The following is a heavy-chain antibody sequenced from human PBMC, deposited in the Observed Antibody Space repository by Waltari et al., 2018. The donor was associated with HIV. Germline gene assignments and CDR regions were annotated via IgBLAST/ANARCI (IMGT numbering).Heavy chain of an antibody. CDR1: GFTFSSYS. Sequence: EVQLVESGGGLVQPGGSLRLSCSASGFTFSSYSMNWVRQAPGKGLEGVAYISSSISTIYYADSVKGRFTISRDNAKNSVYLQMNSLRAEDTAVYYCARDSTTRVRDLDYWGQGTLVTVSS. CDR3: ARDSTTRVRDLDY. J-gene: IGHJ4*02. V-gene: IGHV3-48*04. CDR2: ISSSISTI. D-gene: IGHD3-10*01.